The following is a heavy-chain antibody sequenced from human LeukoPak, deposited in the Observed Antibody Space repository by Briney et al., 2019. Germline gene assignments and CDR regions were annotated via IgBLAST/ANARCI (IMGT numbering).Heavy chain of an antibody. CDR3: ARRGSSGSSSKGWFNP. J-gene: IGHJ5*02. CDR1: GFTFSSYG. Sequence: GSLRLSCAASGFTFSSYGMHWVRQAPGKGLEWVAVIWYDGSNKYYADSVKGRFTISRDNSKNTLYLQMNSLRAEDTAVYYCARRGSSGSSSKGWFNPRGQGTLVTVSS. CDR2: IWYDGSNK. V-gene: IGHV3-33*01. D-gene: IGHD1-26*01.